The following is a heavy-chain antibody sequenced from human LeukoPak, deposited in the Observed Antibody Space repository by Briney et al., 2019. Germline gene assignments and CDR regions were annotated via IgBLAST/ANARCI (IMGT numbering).Heavy chain of an antibody. Sequence: GGSLRLSCAASGFTFSSYGMHWVRQAPGKGLEWVAVISYDGSNKYYADSVKGRFPISRDNSKNTLYLQMNSLRAEDTAVYYCAKGYYYDAKAYYFDYWGQGTLVTVSS. D-gene: IGHD3-22*01. CDR2: ISYDGSNK. CDR1: GFTFSSYG. CDR3: AKGYYYDAKAYYFDY. J-gene: IGHJ4*02. V-gene: IGHV3-30*18.